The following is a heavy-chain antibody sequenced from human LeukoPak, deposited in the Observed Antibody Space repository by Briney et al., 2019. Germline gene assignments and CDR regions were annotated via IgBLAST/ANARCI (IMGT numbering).Heavy chain of an antibody. V-gene: IGHV1-24*01. J-gene: IGHJ4*02. CDR3: AGGGIYSLLDY. CDR2: FDPGAGEI. D-gene: IGHD3-10*01. Sequence: ASVKVSCKVSGDTLSELTMHWVQQAPGKGLEWMGRFDPGAGEILYAQQFQGRVTMTEDTSTDTGYRELTSLRSEDSGVYFCAGGGIYSLLDYWGQGTLVTVSS. CDR1: GDTLSELT.